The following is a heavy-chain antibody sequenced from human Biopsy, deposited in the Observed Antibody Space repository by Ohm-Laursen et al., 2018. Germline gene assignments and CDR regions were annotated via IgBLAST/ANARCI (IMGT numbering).Heavy chain of an antibody. CDR3: ARVAGGYAYYYGMDV. D-gene: IGHD5-12*01. CDR2: IYYDGIT. Sequence: GTLSLTCAVSGYSITNDYYWGWIRQPPGKGLEWIGNIYYDGITYYNPSLKSRVAMSVDTSKNQFSLRLTSVTAADTAVYYCARVAGGYAYYYGMDVWGQGTTVIVSS. V-gene: IGHV4-38-2*01. J-gene: IGHJ6*02. CDR1: GYSITNDYY.